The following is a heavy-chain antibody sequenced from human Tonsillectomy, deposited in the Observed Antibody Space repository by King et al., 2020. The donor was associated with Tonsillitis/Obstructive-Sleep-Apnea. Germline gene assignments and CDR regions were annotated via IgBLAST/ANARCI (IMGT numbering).Heavy chain of an antibody. CDR3: VGGHSNHVWYFVL. Sequence: QLQESGPGLVKPSETLSLTCTVPGGPISTYYWSWIRQPPGQPPGKGLEWIVYIYYSGSTNYNPSPKSRVTISVDTSKNPFSLKLSPVTAADTAVYYCVGGHSNHVWYFVLWGRGTLVTVSS. CDR2: IYYSGST. CDR1: GGPISTYY. D-gene: IGHD4-11*01. V-gene: IGHV4-59*01. J-gene: IGHJ2*01.